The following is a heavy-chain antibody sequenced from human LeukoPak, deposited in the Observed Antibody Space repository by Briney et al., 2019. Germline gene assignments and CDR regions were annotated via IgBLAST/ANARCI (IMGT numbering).Heavy chain of an antibody. CDR3: AKDTAYENGAYGTFDY. CDR2: IWYDGSNE. Sequence: GGSLRLSCAASGFTFSSHSMVWVRQAPGKGLEWVAVIWYDGSNEYHAESVKGRFTISRDNSKNTLYLQMNSLRVGDTAVYYCAKDTAYENGAYGTFDYWGQGTLVSVSS. J-gene: IGHJ4*02. V-gene: IGHV3-33*06. CDR1: GFTFSSHS. D-gene: IGHD1-7*01.